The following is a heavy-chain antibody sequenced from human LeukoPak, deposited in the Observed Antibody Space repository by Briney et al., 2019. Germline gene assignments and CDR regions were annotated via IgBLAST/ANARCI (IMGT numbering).Heavy chain of an antibody. CDR2: ISSSGDKT. V-gene: IGHV3-23*01. J-gene: IGHJ4*02. D-gene: IGHD3-16*01. CDR1: GVSFSRVA. Sequence: GGSLRLSCAASGVSFSRVAMSWVRQAPGKGLEWVSDISSSGDKTYYADSVKSRFTISRDTTKSTLYMQMNTLRAEGTGVYYSALQFRLGDLAAYWGQGTLVTVSS. CDR3: ALQFRLGDLAAY.